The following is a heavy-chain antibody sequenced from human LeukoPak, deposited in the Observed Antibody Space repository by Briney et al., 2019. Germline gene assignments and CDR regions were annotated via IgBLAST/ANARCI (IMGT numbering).Heavy chain of an antibody. V-gene: IGHV3-48*02. CDR3: ARDHDYAFDY. CDR2: INSDIYSNTI. J-gene: IGHJ4*02. D-gene: IGHD4-17*01. CDR1: GFSFNFAW. Sequence: GGSLRLSCEASGFSFNFAWMNWVRQAPGKGLEWISYINSDIYSNTIYYADTVKGRFTISRDNGKNSLYLQMNSLRDEDTAVYYCARDHDYAFDYWGQGTLVTVSS.